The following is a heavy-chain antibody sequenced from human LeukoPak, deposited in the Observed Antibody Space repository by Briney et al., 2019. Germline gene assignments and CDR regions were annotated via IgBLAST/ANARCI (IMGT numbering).Heavy chain of an antibody. CDR1: GFTFSSYG. CDR3: AKDRSRAAAGSLWFDP. D-gene: IGHD6-13*01. J-gene: IGHJ5*02. CDR2: ISGSGGST. Sequence: QTGGSLRLSCAASGFTFSSYGMSWVRQAPGKGLEWVSAISGSGGSTYYADSVKGRFTISRDNSKNTLYLQMNSLRAEDTAVYYCAKDRSRAAAGSLWFDPWGQGTLVTVSS. V-gene: IGHV3-23*01.